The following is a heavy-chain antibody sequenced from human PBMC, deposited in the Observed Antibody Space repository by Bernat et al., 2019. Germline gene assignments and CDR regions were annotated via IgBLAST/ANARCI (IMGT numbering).Heavy chain of an antibody. D-gene: IGHD3-9*01. Sequence: QVQLQESGPGLVKPSETLSLTCTVSGGSISSYYWSWIRRPAGKGLEWIGRIYSSGNNNYNPSLKSRITMSLDTPENQFSLRLGSVTAADTAVYYCAREGSHFDLDYWGQGTLVTVSS. CDR2: IYSSGNN. J-gene: IGHJ4*02. V-gene: IGHV4-4*07. CDR3: AREGSHFDLDY. CDR1: GGSISSYY.